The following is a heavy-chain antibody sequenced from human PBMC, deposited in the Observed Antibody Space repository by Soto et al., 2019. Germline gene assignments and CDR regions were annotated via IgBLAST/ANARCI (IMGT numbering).Heavy chain of an antibody. D-gene: IGHD2-15*01. CDR2: IYYNGST. J-gene: IGHJ4*02. Sequence: PSETLSLTCTVFGDPISSPIWWSWVRQPPGKGLEWIGEIYYNGSTLYNPSLKSRIIISVDTSKNQFSLKLSSVTAADTAVYYCARDAPGVAPYWGQGTLVTVSS. V-gene: IGHV4-4*02. CDR3: ARDAPGVAPY. CDR1: GDPISSPIW.